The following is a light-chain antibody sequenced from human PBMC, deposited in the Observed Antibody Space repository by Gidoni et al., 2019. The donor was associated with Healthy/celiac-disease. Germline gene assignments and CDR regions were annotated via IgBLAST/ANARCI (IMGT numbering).Light chain of an antibody. Sequence: DIQLTQSPSFLSASVGDRVTITCRASQGISSYLAWYQQKPGKAPKLLIYAASTLQSGVPSRFSGSGSGTEFTLTISSLQPEDFATYYCQQLNSKGFXGXTKVEIK. CDR2: AAS. J-gene: IGKJ4*01. V-gene: IGKV1-9*01. CDR3: QQLNSKG. CDR1: QGISSY.